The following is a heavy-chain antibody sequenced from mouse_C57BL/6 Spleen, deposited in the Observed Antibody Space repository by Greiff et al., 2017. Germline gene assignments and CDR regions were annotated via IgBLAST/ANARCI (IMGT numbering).Heavy chain of an antibody. CDR1: GFTFSSYA. CDR2: ISSGGDYI. J-gene: IGHJ4*01. V-gene: IGHV5-9-1*02. Sequence: EVKLVESGEGLVKPGGSLKLSCAASGFTFSSYAMSWVRQTPEKRLEWVAYISSGGDYIYYADTVKGRFTISSDNARNTLYLQMSSLKSVDTAMYYCTREIYYGYDDAMDYWGQGTSVTVSS. CDR3: TREIYYGYDDAMDY. D-gene: IGHD2-2*01.